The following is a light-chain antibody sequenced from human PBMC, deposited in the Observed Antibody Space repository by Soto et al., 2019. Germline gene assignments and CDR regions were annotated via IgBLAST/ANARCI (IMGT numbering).Light chain of an antibody. CDR3: QTWGTVV. CDR1: SGHSNYA. V-gene: IGLV4-69*01. CDR2: LNSDGSH. J-gene: IGLJ2*01. Sequence: QSVLTQSPSASASLGASVKLTCTLSSGHSNYAIAWHQLQPEKGPRYLMKLNSDGSHDKGDGIPDRFSGSSSGAERYLTISSLQSEDEADYYCQTWGTVVFGGGTKVTVL.